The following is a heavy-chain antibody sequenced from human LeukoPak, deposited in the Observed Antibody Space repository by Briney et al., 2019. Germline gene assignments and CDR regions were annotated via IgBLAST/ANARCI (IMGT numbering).Heavy chain of an antibody. CDR1: GITLSNYG. D-gene: IGHD3-10*01. Sequence: GGSLRLSCVVSGITLSNYGMSRVRQAPGKGLEWVSGISGGGGGTNYADSVKGRFTVSRDNSRNTMYLQMNSLRAEDTAVYFCAKRGVEIRGLLVIGYHKETSYFDHWGQGVLVTVSS. CDR2: ISGGGGGT. CDR3: AKRGVEIRGLLVIGYHKETSYFDH. J-gene: IGHJ4*02. V-gene: IGHV3-23*01.